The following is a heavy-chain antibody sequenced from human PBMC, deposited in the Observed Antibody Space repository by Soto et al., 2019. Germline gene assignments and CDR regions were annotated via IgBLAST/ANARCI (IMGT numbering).Heavy chain of an antibody. CDR3: ARAPTLFGVVVSPPRFDL. J-gene: IGHJ5*02. D-gene: IGHD3-3*01. Sequence: QLQLVQSGGEVKKPGASVKVSCKASGYTFNRYAIHWVRHAPGQGLEWMGWISTYNGNTQYAQSHQGRVTITTDTSTATGYMKLRSLRSDDTAIYYCARAPTLFGVVVSPPRFDLWGQGTLVTVSS. CDR2: ISTYNGNT. CDR1: GYTFNRYA. V-gene: IGHV1-18*04.